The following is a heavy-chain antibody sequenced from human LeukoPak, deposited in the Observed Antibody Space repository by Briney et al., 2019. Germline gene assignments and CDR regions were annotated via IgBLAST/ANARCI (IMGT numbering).Heavy chain of an antibody. V-gene: IGHV4-39*01. Sequence: SETLSLTCTVSYGSTSSTNYYWGWLRQSQGKGLEWIGSVYTSGSTYYNSTHRSRVSISIYQSKNLFSLKVTSLTAAATPVYSCASHHIGHASSFHWGRGTLVIVSS. J-gene: IGHJ4*02. D-gene: IGHD6-13*01. CDR2: VYTSGST. CDR1: YGSTSSTNYY. CDR3: ASHHIGHASSFH.